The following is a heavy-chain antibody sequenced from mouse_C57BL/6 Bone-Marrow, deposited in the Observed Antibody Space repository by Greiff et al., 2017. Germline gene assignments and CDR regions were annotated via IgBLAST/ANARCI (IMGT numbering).Heavy chain of an antibody. CDR3: ARHPPCYDWYFDV. CDR1: GFTFSSYT. CDR2: ISGGGGNP. Sequence: EVKLVESGGGLVKPGGSLKLSCAASGFTFSSYTMSWVRQTPEKRLEWVATISGGGGNPYYPDSVKGRFTISRDNAKKPLYLQMSSLRSEDTALYYCARHPPCYDWYFDVWGTGTTVTVAS. V-gene: IGHV5-9*01. J-gene: IGHJ1*03.